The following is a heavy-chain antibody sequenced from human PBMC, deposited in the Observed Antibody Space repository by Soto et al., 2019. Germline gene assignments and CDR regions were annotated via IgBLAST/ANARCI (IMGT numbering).Heavy chain of an antibody. Sequence: EVQLVESGGGLVQPGGSLRLSCAASGFTFSSYSMNWVRQAPGKGLEWVSYITSGSSTIFYADSVKGRFTISRDNAKNSLYLQMNTLRAEDTAVYYCARWDLAQHASDIWAKGQWSPSLQ. J-gene: IGHJ3*02. CDR2: ITSGSSTI. CDR1: GFTFSSYS. CDR3: ARWDLAQHASDI. D-gene: IGHD1-26*01. V-gene: IGHV3-48*01.